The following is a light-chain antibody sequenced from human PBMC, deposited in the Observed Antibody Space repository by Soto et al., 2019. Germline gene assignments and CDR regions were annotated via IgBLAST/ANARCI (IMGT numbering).Light chain of an antibody. CDR2: GNT. Sequence: QLVLTQPPSVSGAPGQRVTISCTGSSSNIGANYDVHWYRQLPGTAPKLLIYGNTNRPSGVPDRFSGSKSGTSASLAITGLQAEDEADYYCQSYDSSLSGYVFGTGTKVTVL. J-gene: IGLJ1*01. V-gene: IGLV1-40*01. CDR3: QSYDSSLSGYV. CDR1: SSNIGANYD.